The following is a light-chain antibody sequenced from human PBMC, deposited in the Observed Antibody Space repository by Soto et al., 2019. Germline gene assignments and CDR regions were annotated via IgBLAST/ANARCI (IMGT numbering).Light chain of an antibody. CDR2: DAS. CDR3: HQRSNWPPGGT. CDR1: QSVSSY. V-gene: IGKV3-11*01. J-gene: IGKJ2*02. Sequence: EIVLTQSPATLSFSPGERATLSCRASQSVSSYLAWYQQKPGQAPRLLIYDASNSATGIPARFSGSGSGTDFKLTISSLEPEDFAVYYCHQRSNWPPGGTFGQGTKLEIK.